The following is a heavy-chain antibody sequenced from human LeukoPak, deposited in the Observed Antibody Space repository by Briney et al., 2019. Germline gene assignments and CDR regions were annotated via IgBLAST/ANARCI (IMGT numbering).Heavy chain of an antibody. Sequence: SVKVSCKASGFTFTSSAVQWVRQARGQRLEWIGWIVVGSGNTNYAQKFQERVTITRDMSTSTAYMELSSLRSEDTAVYYCAAGPYYEYVWGSSYNWFDPWGQGTLVTVSS. V-gene: IGHV1-58*01. J-gene: IGHJ5*02. D-gene: IGHD3-16*01. CDR3: AAGPYYEYVWGSSYNWFDP. CDR1: GFTFTSSA. CDR2: IVVGSGNT.